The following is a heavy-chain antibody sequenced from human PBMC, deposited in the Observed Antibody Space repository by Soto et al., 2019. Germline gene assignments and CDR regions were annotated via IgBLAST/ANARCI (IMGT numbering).Heavy chain of an antibody. CDR2: ISSSSSYT. CDR3: ARAPLYSSGWYVHY. D-gene: IGHD6-19*01. Sequence: QVQLLESGGGLVKPGGSLRLSCAASGFTFSDYYMSWIRQAPGKGLEWVSYISSSSSYTNYADSVKGRFTISRDNAKNSLYLQMNSLRAEDTAVYYCARAPLYSSGWYVHYWGQGTLVTVSS. J-gene: IGHJ4*02. V-gene: IGHV3-11*05. CDR1: GFTFSDYY.